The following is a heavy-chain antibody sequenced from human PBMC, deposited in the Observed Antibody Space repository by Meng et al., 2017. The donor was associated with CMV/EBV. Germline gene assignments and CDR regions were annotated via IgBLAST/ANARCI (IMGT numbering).Heavy chain of an antibody. J-gene: IGHJ5*02. CDR1: GGSFSGYY. CDR2: INHSGST. V-gene: IGHV4-34*01. Sequence: SETLSLTCAVYGGSFSGYYWSWIRQPPGKGLEWIGEINHSGSTNYNPSLKSRATISVDTSKNQFSLKLSSVTAADTAVYYCARGLKAWFDPWGQGTLVTVSS. CDR3: ARGLKAWFDP.